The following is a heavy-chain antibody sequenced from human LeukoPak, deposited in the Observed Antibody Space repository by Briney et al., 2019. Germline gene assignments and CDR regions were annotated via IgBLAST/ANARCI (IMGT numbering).Heavy chain of an antibody. D-gene: IGHD6-13*01. CDR2: INHSGST. J-gene: IGHJ6*03. CDR1: GGSFSGYY. CDR3: ARRLIAAAVPGNYMDV. V-gene: IGHV4-34*01. Sequence: PSETLSLTCAVYGGSFSGYYWSWIRQPPGKGLEWIGEINHSGSTNYNPSLKSRVTISVDTSKNQFSLKLSSVTAADTAVYYCARRLIAAAVPGNYMDVWGKGTTVTVSS.